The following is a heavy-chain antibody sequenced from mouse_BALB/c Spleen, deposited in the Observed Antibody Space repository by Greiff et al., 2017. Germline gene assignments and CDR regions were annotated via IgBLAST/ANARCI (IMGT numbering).Heavy chain of an antibody. CDR1: GFTFSSYA. V-gene: IGHV5-6-5*01. D-gene: IGHD1-1*01. CDR2: ISSGGST. Sequence: DVHLVESGGGLVKPGGSLKLSCAASGFTFSSYAMSWVRQTPEKRLEWVASISSGGSTYYPDSVKGRFTISRDNARNILYLQMSSLRSEDTAMYYCANYGSSLYFDYWGQGTTLTVSS. CDR3: ANYGSSLYFDY. J-gene: IGHJ2*01.